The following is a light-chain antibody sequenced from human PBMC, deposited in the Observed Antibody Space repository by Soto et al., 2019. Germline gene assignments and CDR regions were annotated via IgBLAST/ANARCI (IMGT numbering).Light chain of an antibody. V-gene: IGKV3-15*01. CDR1: QSVGSN. CDR2: GAF. J-gene: IGKJ4*01. Sequence: EIVMTQSPATLSVSPGERATLSCRASQSVGSNLAWYQQKPGQAPRLLIYGAFTRATGIPARFSGSGSGTEFTLTISSLQSEDFAFYYCQQYNNWPLTFGGGTKVEIK. CDR3: QQYNNWPLT.